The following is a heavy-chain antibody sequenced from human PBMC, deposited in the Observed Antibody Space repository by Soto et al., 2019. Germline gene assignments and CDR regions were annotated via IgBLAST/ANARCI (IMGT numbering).Heavy chain of an antibody. CDR1: GFTFSSYS. D-gene: IGHD3-10*01. Sequence: GESLKISCVVSGFTFSSYSMNWVRQARGKGLEWVSSISSGSNYTYYADSVKGRFTISRDNAKNSVYLQMNSLRAEDTALYYCAREGKESQHPPYSTDVPGTAPTLTLAS. CDR3: AREGKESQHPPYSTDV. CDR2: ISSGSNYT. J-gene: IGHJ6*03. V-gene: IGHV3-21*06.